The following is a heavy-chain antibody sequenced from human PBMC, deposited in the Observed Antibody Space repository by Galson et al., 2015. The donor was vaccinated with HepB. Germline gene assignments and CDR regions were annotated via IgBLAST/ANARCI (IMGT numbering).Heavy chain of an antibody. CDR2: ISYDGSNK. V-gene: IGHV3-30*18. CDR3: AKERGVSIRRPDY. J-gene: IGHJ4*02. D-gene: IGHD2-21*01. Sequence: SLRLSCAASGFTFSSYSMNWVRQAPGKGLEWVAVISYDGSNKYYADSVKGRFTISRDNSKNTLYLQMNSLRAEDTAVYYCAKERGVSIRRPDYWGQGTLVTVSS. CDR1: GFTFSSYS.